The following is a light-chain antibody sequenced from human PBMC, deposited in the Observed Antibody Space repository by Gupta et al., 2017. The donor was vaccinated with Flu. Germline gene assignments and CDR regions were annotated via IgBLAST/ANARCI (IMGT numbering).Light chain of an antibody. CDR2: WAS. CDR3: QQYYSTPFT. CDR1: QSVFYSSNNKNY. Sequence: SLGERATINCKSSQSVFYSSNNKNYVAWYQQKLGQPPNLLIYWASTRQSGVPDRFSGSGSGTDFTLTISSLQAEDVAVYYCQQYYSTPFTFGPGTKVDIK. V-gene: IGKV4-1*01. J-gene: IGKJ3*01.